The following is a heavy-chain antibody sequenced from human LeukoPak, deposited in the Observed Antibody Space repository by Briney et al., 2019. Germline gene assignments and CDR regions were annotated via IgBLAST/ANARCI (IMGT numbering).Heavy chain of an antibody. J-gene: IGHJ4*02. CDR2: ISSSGSTI. CDR1: GFTFSDYH. CDR3: ARFGSGSYPYYFDY. V-gene: IGHV3-11*01. Sequence: GGSLRLSCAASGFTFSDYHMSWIRQAPGKGLEWVLYISSSGSTIYYADSVKGRFTISRDNAKNSLYLQMNSLRAEDTAVYYCARFGSGSYPYYFDYWGQGTLVTVSS. D-gene: IGHD3-10*01.